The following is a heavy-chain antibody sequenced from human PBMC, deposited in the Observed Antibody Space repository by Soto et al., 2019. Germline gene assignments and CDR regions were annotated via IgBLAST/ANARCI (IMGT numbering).Heavy chain of an antibody. J-gene: IGHJ4*02. CDR3: ARDYPGYSYGYGPGY. Sequence: ASVKVSCKASGYTFTSYGISWVRQAPGQGLEWMGWISAYSGNTNYAQKLQGRVTVTTDTSMSTAYMELRSLRSDDAAVYYCARDYPGYSYGYGPGYWGQGTLVTVSS. CDR1: GYTFTSYG. D-gene: IGHD5-18*01. CDR2: ISAYSGNT. V-gene: IGHV1-18*04.